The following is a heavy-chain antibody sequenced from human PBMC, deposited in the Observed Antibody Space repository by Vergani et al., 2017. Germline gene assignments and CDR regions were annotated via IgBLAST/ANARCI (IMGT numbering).Heavy chain of an antibody. CDR1: GYTFTSYA. V-gene: IGHV1-3*01. CDR3: ARGATLHIAARPYYFDY. D-gene: IGHD6-6*01. J-gene: IGHJ4*02. CDR2: INAGNGNT. Sequence: QVQLVQSGAEVKKPGASVKVSCKASGYTFTSYAMHWVRQAPGQRLEWMGWINAGNGNTKYSQKFQGRVTITRDTSASTAYMELSSLRSEDTAVYYCARGATLHIAARPYYFDYWGQGTLVTVSS.